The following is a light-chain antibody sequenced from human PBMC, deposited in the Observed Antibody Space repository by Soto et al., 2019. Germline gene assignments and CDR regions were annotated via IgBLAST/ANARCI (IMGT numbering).Light chain of an antibody. CDR2: EVN. J-gene: IGLJ3*02. Sequence: SVLTQPASASGSPGQTLTISCTGTSSDLGSYNLVSWYQHHPGKPPKLMNYEVNRRPSGVSNRFSASKSGTTASLTITGLQSEDEADYYCSSYAGSRTSWVFGGGTKLTVL. CDR1: SSDLGSYNL. CDR3: SSYAGSRTSWV. V-gene: IGLV2-23*02.